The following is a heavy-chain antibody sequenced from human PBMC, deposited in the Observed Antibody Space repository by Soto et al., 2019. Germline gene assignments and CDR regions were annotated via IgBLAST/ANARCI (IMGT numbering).Heavy chain of an antibody. J-gene: IGHJ4*02. CDR2: IYPGDSDT. D-gene: IGHD3-22*01. CDR3: ARHSGSFGSSGRWAGKFDF. Sequence: GESLKISCKGSGYSFTTYWIAWVRQMPGKGLEWMGIIYPGDSDTRYSTSFQGQITISADKSISTAYPQWSSLKASDTAIYYCARHSGSFGSSGRWAGKFDFWCQGTQVTVSS. CDR1: GYSFTTYW. V-gene: IGHV5-51*01.